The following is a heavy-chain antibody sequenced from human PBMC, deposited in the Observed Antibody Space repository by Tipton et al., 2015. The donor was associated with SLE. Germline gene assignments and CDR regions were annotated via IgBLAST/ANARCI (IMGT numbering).Heavy chain of an antibody. Sequence: TLSLTCTVSGGSISSYYWSWIRQPPGKGLEWIGYIYYSGSTYYNPSLKSRVTISVDTSKNPFSLKLSSVTAADTAVYYCARRGYDIRFSDWGQGTLVTVSS. CDR3: ARRGYDIRFSD. CDR1: GGSISSYY. V-gene: IGHV4-59*12. J-gene: IGHJ4*02. CDR2: IYYSGST. D-gene: IGHD5-12*01.